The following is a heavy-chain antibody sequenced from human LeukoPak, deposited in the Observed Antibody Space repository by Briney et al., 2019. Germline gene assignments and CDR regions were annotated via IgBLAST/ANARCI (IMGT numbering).Heavy chain of an antibody. Sequence: RSLRLSCAASGFTFSSHGMHWVRQAPGKGLEGVALMSYDGTNKVYADSVKGRFTISRDNSKNTLYLEMNNLRAEDTAVYYCAKRGYCSGGRCYSFHFDYWGQGTLVTVSS. J-gene: IGHJ4*02. D-gene: IGHD2-15*01. CDR1: GFTFSSHG. CDR3: AKRGYCSGGRCYSFHFDY. CDR2: MSYDGTNK. V-gene: IGHV3-30*18.